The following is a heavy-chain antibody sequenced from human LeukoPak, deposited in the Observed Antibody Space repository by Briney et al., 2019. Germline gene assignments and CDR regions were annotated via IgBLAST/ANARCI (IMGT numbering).Heavy chain of an antibody. CDR3: ARVSSSWYQDWYFDL. CDR2: INHSGST. Sequence: PSETLSLTCAVYGGSFSGYYWSWIRQPPGKGLEWIGEINHSGSTKYNPSLKSRVTMSVDTSKNQFSLKPSSVTAADTAVYYCARVSSSWYQDWYFDLWGRGTLVTVSS. D-gene: IGHD6-13*01. CDR1: GGSFSGYY. J-gene: IGHJ2*01. V-gene: IGHV4-34*01.